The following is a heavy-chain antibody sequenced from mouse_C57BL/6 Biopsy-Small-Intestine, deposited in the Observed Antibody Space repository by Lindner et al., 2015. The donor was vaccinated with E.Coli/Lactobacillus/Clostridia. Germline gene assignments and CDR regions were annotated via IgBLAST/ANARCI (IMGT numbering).Heavy chain of an antibody. CDR1: GYAFSSSW. J-gene: IGHJ4*01. Sequence: VQLQESGPEVVKPGASVKISCKASGYAFSSSWMNWVKQRPGKGLEWIGRIYPGDGDTNYSGKFKGKATLTADKSSSTAYMQLSSLTSDDSAVYFCARWLLHYYAMDYWGQGTSVTVSS. CDR2: IYPGDGDT. V-gene: IGHV1-82*01. CDR3: ARWLLHYYAMDY. D-gene: IGHD2-3*01.